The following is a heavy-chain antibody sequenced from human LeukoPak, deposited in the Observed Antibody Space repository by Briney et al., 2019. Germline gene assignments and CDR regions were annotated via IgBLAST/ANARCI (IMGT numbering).Heavy chain of an antibody. D-gene: IGHD4-17*01. CDR2: INPSGGST. V-gene: IGHV1-46*01. CDR1: GYTFISYY. Sequence: ASVKVSCKASGYTFISYYIHWVRQAPGQGLEWMGIINPSGGSTSYPQKFQDSVTLTRDTSTSTVYMELSSLRSEDTAVYYCARGAQAPSFGDLDYWGQGTQVTVSS. J-gene: IGHJ4*02. CDR3: ARGAQAPSFGDLDY.